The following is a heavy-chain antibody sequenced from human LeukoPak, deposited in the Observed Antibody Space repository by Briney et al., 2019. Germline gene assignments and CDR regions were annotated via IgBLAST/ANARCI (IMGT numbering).Heavy chain of an antibody. CDR3: ARNIGWYFDL. CDR1: GFTFSSSA. D-gene: IGHD2/OR15-2a*01. Sequence: PGGSLRLSCAASGFTFSSSAMNWVRQAPGTGLEWVSTITGSGGSTYYADSVKGRFTISRDNSKNTLYLQMNSLRAEDTAVYYCARNIGWYFDLWGRGTLVTVSS. CDR2: ITGSGGST. J-gene: IGHJ2*01. V-gene: IGHV3-23*01.